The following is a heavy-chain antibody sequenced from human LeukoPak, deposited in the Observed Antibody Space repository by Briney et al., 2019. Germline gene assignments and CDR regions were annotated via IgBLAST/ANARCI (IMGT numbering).Heavy chain of an antibody. J-gene: IGHJ4*02. CDR1: AVSITSYY. D-gene: IGHD1-26*01. CDR2: NYYSGST. V-gene: IGHV4-59*01. Sequence: SETLSLTCTLSAVSITSYYWSCIRHPPGKGLEWLGYNYYSGSTNYNPSLKSRVTISVDASKNQCSLKLGSVTAADTAVYYCAKNTWELLQWGQGTLVTVSS. CDR3: AKNTWELLQ.